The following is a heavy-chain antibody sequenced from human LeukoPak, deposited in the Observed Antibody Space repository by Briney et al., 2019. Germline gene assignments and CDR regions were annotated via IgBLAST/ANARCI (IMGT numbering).Heavy chain of an antibody. V-gene: IGHV1-2*02. Sequence: ASVKVSCKASGGTFSSYAISWVRQAPGQGLEWMGWINPNSGGTNYAQKFQGRVTMTRDTSISTAYMELSRLRSDDTAVYYCARGVLRSGSSYESPAHDAFDIWGQGTMVTVSS. CDR2: INPNSGGT. J-gene: IGHJ3*02. CDR3: ARGVLRSGSSYESPAHDAFDI. CDR1: GGTFSSYA. D-gene: IGHD1-26*01.